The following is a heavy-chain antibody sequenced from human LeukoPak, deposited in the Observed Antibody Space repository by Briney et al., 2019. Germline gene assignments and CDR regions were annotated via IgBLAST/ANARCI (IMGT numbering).Heavy chain of an antibody. Sequence: GGSLRLSCEASGFDFDTYSMNWVRQGPGKGLEWISYISSSSSTIYYADPVKGRFTISRDNAKSSLYLQMNSLRVEDTALYHCVREGGFGDGYYDYWGQGILVTVSS. D-gene: IGHD3-22*01. CDR2: ISSSSSTI. V-gene: IGHV3-48*04. CDR3: VREGGFGDGYYDY. J-gene: IGHJ4*02. CDR1: GFDFDTYS.